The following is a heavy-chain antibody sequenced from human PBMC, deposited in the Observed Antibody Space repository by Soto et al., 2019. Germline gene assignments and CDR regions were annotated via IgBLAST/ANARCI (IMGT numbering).Heavy chain of an antibody. J-gene: IGHJ6*02. CDR3: ARGRYCSSTSCYRTYYYYGMDV. D-gene: IGHD2-2*02. CDR1: GGTFSSYT. V-gene: IGHV1-69*13. Sequence: ASVKVSCKASGGTFSSYTISWVRQAPGQGLEWMGRIIPIFGTANYAQKFQGRVTITADESTSTAYMELSSLRSEDTAVYYCARGRYCSSTSCYRTYYYYGMDVWGQGTTVTVSS. CDR2: IIPIFGTA.